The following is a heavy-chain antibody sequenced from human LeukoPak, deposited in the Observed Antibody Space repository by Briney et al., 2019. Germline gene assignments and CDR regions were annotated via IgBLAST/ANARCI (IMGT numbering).Heavy chain of an antibody. CDR3: AKVTRPDNVWGSYGD. V-gene: IGHV3-23*01. CDR2: ISGSGGST. CDR1: GFTFSSYT. J-gene: IGHJ4*02. D-gene: IGHD3-16*01. Sequence: GGSLRLSCAASGFTFSSYTMSWVRQAPGKGLEWVSAISGSGGSTYYADSVKGRFTISRDNSKNTLYLQMNSLRAEDTAVYYCAKVTRPDNVWGSYGDWGQGTLVTVSS.